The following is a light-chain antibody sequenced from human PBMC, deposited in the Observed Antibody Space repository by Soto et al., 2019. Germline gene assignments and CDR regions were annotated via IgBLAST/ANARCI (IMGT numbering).Light chain of an antibody. Sequence: EIVLTQSPATLSLSPGERATLSCRASQSVGSYLAWYQQKPGQAPRLLIYDASNRATDIPARFSGSGSGTDFTLTSSSLESEDFGVYYCQQRGKWPRTFGQGTKLEIK. CDR3: QQRGKWPRT. CDR2: DAS. J-gene: IGKJ2*01. CDR1: QSVGSY. V-gene: IGKV3-11*01.